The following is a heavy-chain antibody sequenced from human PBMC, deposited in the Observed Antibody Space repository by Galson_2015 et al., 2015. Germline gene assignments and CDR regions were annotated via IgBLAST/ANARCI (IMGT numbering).Heavy chain of an antibody. D-gene: IGHD6-13*01. J-gene: IGHJ4*02. V-gene: IGHV3-33*01. CDR2: IWFDGSNK. CDR3: ARKSSWSFDY. CDR1: GFAFNSYG. Sequence: SLRLSCAASGFAFNSYGMHWVRQAPGKGLEWVAVIWFDGSNKYYADSVKGRFIISRDNPKNTLSLQMNSLRAEDTAVYYCARKSSWSFDYWGQGTLVTVSS.